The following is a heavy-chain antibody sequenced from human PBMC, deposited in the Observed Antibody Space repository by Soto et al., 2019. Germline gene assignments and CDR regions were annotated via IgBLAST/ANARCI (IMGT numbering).Heavy chain of an antibody. CDR1: GGSISKFY. V-gene: IGHV4-4*07. CDR3: VRDGSKSLRDWFDP. CDR2: VYATGTT. Sequence: SETLSLTCNVSGGSISKFYWAWIRKTAGNGLEWMGRVYATGTTDYNPSLRSRVAMSVDISKKTFSLRLRSVTGADSGVYYCVRDGSKSLRDWFDPWGQGILVTVAS. J-gene: IGHJ5*02.